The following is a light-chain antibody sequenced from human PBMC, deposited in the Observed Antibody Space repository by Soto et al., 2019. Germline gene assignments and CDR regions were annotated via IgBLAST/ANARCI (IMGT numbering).Light chain of an antibody. CDR3: QQYNTYPWT. CDR1: QSISNW. Sequence: DIQMTQSPSTLSASAGDRVTITCRASQSISNWLAWHQQKPGKAPKLLIYDASSLESGVPSRFSGSGSGTEFALTISSLQPDDFATYYCQQYNTYPWTFGQGTKVEIK. CDR2: DAS. V-gene: IGKV1-5*01. J-gene: IGKJ1*01.